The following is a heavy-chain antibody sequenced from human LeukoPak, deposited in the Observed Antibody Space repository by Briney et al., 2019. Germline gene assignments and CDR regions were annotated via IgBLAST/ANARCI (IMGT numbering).Heavy chain of an antibody. V-gene: IGHV4-59*01. D-gene: IGHD1-1*01. CDR1: GGSISSYY. CDR3: ARVSWFPGTSYYYMDV. Sequence: SETLSLTCTVSGGSISSYYWSWIRQPPGKGLEWIGYIYHSGTTNYNPSLKSRVTISVDTSKDQFSLKLSSVTAADTAEYYCARVSWFPGTSYYYMDVWGKGTTVTVSS. J-gene: IGHJ6*03. CDR2: IYHSGTT.